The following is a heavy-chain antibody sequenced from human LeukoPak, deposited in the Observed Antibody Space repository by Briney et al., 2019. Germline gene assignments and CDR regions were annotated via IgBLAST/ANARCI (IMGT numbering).Heavy chain of an antibody. V-gene: IGHV3-23*01. CDR1: GFSLSSYA. CDR2: ISGNAGST. Sequence: GGSLRLSCTASGFSLSSYAMSWVRQSPGKGLEWVSLISGNAGSTYCADSVKGRFTISRDITKNTLYLQMNSLRAEDTATYYCAKDGLQSSEWSPPLNYWGQGTLVTVSS. CDR3: AKDGLQSSEWSPPLNY. J-gene: IGHJ4*02. D-gene: IGHD3-3*01.